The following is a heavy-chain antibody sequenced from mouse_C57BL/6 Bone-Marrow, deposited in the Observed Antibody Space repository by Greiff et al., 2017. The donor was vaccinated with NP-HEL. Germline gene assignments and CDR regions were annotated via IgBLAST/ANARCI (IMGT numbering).Heavy chain of an antibody. Sequence: EVKLVESGPELVKPGASVKISCKASGYSFTDYNMNWVKQSTGKSLEWIGVINPNYGTTSYNQKFKGKATLTVDQSSSTAYMQLNSLTSEDSAVYYCGRFGYYGRGDWGQGTTLTVSS. J-gene: IGHJ2*01. D-gene: IGHD1-1*01. CDR1: GYSFTDYN. CDR2: INPNYGTT. V-gene: IGHV1-39*01. CDR3: GRFGYYGRGD.